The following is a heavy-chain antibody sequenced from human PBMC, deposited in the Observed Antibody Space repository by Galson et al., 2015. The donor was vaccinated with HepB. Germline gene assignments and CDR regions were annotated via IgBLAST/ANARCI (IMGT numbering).Heavy chain of an antibody. CDR3: ARGGQIIAARLYYFDY. CDR2: TYYRSKWYN. V-gene: IGHV6-1*01. J-gene: IGHJ4*02. Sequence: CAISGDSVSTNSAAWNWIRQSPSRGLEWLGRTYYRSKWYNDHAVSVKSRITINPDTSKNQFSLQLNSVTPEDTAVYYCARGGQIIAARLYYFDYWGQGTLVTVSS. D-gene: IGHD6-6*01. CDR1: GDSVSTNSAA.